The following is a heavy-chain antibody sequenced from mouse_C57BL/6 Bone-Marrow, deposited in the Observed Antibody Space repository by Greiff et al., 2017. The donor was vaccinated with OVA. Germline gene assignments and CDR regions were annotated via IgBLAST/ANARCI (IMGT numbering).Heavy chain of an antibody. CDR3: ARGGGSRDFDY. V-gene: IGHV5-17*01. CDR2: ISSGSSTI. J-gene: IGHJ2*01. Sequence: VQLQQSGGGLVKPGGSLKLSCAASGFTFSDYGMHWVRQAPEKGLEWVAYISSGSSTIYYADTVKGRFTISRDNAKNTLFLQMTSLRSEDTAMYYCARGGGSRDFDYWGQGTTLTVSS. CDR1: GFTFSDYG.